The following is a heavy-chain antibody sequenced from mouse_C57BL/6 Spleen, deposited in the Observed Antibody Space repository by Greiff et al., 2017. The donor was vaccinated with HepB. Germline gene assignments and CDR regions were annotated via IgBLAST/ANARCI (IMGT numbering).Heavy chain of an antibody. CDR2: ISDDGSYT. CDR3: ASGNYAEYYAMDD. V-gene: IGHV5-4*03. J-gene: IGHJ4*01. D-gene: IGHD2-1*01. CDR1: GFTFSSYA. Sequence: EVKLVESGGGLVKPGGSLKLSCAASGFTFSSYAMSWVRQTPEKRLEWVATISDDGSYTYYPDNVKGRFTISRDNAKNNLYLQMSHLKSEDTAMYYCASGNYAEYYAMDDWGQGASVTVSS.